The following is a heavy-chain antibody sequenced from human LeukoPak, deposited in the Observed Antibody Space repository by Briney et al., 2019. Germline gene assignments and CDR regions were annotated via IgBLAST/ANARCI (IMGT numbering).Heavy chain of an antibody. CDR3: AKSCSSTSCYHYYYYGMDV. D-gene: IGHD2-2*01. V-gene: IGHV1-18*01. Sequence: VASVKVSCKASGYTFTSYGISWVRQAPGQGLEWMGWISAYNGNTNYAQKLQGRVTMTTDTSTSTAYMELRSLRSDDTAVYYCAKSCSSTSCYHYYYYGMDVWGQGTTVTVSS. CDR2: ISAYNGNT. CDR1: GYTFTSYG. J-gene: IGHJ6*02.